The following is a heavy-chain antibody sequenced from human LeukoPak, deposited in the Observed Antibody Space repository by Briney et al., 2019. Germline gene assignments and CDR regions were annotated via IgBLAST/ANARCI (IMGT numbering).Heavy chain of an antibody. V-gene: IGHV4-39*01. J-gene: IGHJ4*02. CDR1: GGSISGSSYY. CDR2: IYYSGGT. CDR3: ARHYGP. Sequence: PSETLSLTCTVSGGSISGSSYYWGWIRQPPGKGLEWIGSIYYSGGTYYNPSLKSRVTISVDTSKNQFSLKLNSVTATDMAVYYCARHYGPWGQGTLVTVSS. D-gene: IGHD3-10*01.